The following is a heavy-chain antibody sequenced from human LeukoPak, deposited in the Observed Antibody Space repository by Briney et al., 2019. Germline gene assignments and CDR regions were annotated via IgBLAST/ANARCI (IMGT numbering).Heavy chain of an antibody. D-gene: IGHD3-22*01. CDR1: GFTFSSYA. CDR3: ARGGYPDSDFDY. J-gene: IGHJ4*02. Sequence: GGSLRLSCAPSGFTFSSYAMHWVRQAAGKGLEWVAVISYDGSNKYYADSVKGRFTISRDNSKNTLYLQMNSLRAEDTAVYYCARGGYPDSDFDYWGQGTLVTVSS. V-gene: IGHV3-30-3*01. CDR2: ISYDGSNK.